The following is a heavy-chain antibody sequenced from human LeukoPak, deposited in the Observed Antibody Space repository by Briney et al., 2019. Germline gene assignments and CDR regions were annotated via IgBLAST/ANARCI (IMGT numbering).Heavy chain of an antibody. D-gene: IGHD3-10*01. V-gene: IGHV3-7*03. CDR3: ARDADLVRGVAPTFDY. Sequence: PGGSLRLSCAASGFTFSNYWINWVRQAPGKGLEWVANIKQDGSETYCVDSVKGRFTISRDNAKNSLYLQMNSLRAEDTALYYCARDADLVRGVAPTFDYWGQGTLVTVSS. CDR1: GFTFSNYW. CDR2: IKQDGSET. J-gene: IGHJ4*02.